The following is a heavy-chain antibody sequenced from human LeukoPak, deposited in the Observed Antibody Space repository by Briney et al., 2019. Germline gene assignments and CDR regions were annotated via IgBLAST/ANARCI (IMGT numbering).Heavy chain of an antibody. CDR2: IWYDGSDK. J-gene: IGHJ4*02. V-gene: IGHV3-33*01. CDR1: GFTFSNYG. Sequence: GGSLRLSCAASGFTFSNYGMHCVRQAPGKGLEWVAVIWYDGSDKYHADSVKGRFTISRDNSKNTLYPQMNSLRVDDTAVYYCASRVVLGASRRGAYYFDSWGQGTLVTVSS. CDR3: ASRVVLGASRRGAYYFDS. D-gene: IGHD4/OR15-4a*01.